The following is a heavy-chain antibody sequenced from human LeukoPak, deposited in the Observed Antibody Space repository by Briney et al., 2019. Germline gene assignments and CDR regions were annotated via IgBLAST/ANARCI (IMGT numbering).Heavy chain of an antibody. CDR1: GFTVSSNY. CDR3: ARVPSGWYVTY. Sequence: GGSLRLSCAASGFTVSSNYMSWVRQAPGKGLEWVSVIYSGGSTYYADSVKGRFTISRDNSKNTLYLQMNSLRAEDTAVYSCARVPSGWYVTYWGQGTLVTVSS. CDR2: IYSGGST. D-gene: IGHD6-19*01. J-gene: IGHJ4*02. V-gene: IGHV3-66*02.